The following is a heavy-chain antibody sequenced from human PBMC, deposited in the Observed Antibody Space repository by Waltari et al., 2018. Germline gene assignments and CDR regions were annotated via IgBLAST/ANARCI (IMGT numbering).Heavy chain of an antibody. V-gene: IGHV4-39*07. J-gene: IGHJ6*03. D-gene: IGHD5-12*01. Sequence: QLQLQESGPRLVKPSETLSLTCTVSGGSISSNPYYWGWIRRPPGTGLEWIGNIYYSGRTYYNPSLKSRVTTSVDTSNNQLSLRLSSVTAADTAVYYCARDVDMSFYYYMDVWGKGTTVTISS. CDR2: IYYSGRT. CDR3: ARDVDMSFYYYMDV. CDR1: GGSISSNPYY.